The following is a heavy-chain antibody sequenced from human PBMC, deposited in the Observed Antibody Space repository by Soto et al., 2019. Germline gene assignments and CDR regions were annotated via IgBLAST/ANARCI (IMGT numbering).Heavy chain of an antibody. Sequence: PPVKFSWKASGYTFPNYVVSWVRQAPGQGLEWVGGIIPIFGTTKNAQRFQGRVTITADKSTSTAYMGLSSLKSEDTAMYDCARGASAPGDYWGQGTLVTVST. CDR1: GYTFPNYV. CDR2: IIPIFGTT. V-gene: IGHV1-69*06. J-gene: IGHJ4*02. CDR3: ARGASAPGDY. D-gene: IGHD1-26*01.